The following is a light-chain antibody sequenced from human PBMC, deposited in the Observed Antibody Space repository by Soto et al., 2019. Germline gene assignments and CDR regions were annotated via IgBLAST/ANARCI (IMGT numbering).Light chain of an antibody. CDR1: QSVDSD. CDR2: GAS. J-gene: IGKJ2*01. CDR3: QQYNTWVRGT. Sequence: EVVVTQSPATLSVPPGEMVTLSCSASQSVDSDVAWFQHKPGQAPRLLIYGASTRAAGIPGRFSASGYETDLPFTISSLEPEDSATYFCQQYNTWVRGTFGQGTKLEIK. V-gene: IGKV3-15*01.